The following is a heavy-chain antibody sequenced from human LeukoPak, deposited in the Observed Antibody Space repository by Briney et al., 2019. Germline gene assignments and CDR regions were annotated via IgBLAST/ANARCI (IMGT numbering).Heavy chain of an antibody. Sequence: GGSLRLSCAASGFTFDDYGMSWVRQAPGKGLEWVSAISGSGGSTYYADSVKGRFTISRDNSKNTLYLQMNSLRAEDTAVYYCAKDRLSHIVVVTATGGYFDYWGQGTLVTVSS. J-gene: IGHJ4*02. D-gene: IGHD2-21*02. V-gene: IGHV3-23*01. CDR3: AKDRLSHIVVVTATGGYFDY. CDR1: GFTFDDYG. CDR2: ISGSGGST.